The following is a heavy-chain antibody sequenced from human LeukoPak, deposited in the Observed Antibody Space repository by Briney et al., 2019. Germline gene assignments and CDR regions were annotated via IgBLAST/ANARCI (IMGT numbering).Heavy chain of an antibody. J-gene: IGHJ3*02. CDR3: AKSRWRRRAVEPDAFDI. Sequence: GGSLRLSCAASGFTFSSHGMSWVRQAPGKGLEWVSAISGSGSTYHADSVKGRFTISRDNSKNTLYLQMNSLRAEDTAVYYCAKSRWRRRAVEPDAFDIWGQGTMVTVSS. D-gene: IGHD2-15*01. V-gene: IGHV3-23*01. CDR2: ISGSGST. CDR1: GFTFSSHG.